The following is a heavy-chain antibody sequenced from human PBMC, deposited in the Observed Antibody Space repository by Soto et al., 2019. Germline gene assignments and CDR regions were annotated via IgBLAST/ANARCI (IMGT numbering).Heavy chain of an antibody. CDR1: DYSISSGYY. CDR3: ARSPSRITMSVVDFRFDY. Sequence: PSETLSLTCGVSDYSISSGYYWGWVRQPPGKGLEWIGSMYHSGSTFYNPSLKSRVTISIDTSKNQLSLRLSSVTAADTAVYYCARSPSRITMSVVDFRFDYWGQGALVTVSS. D-gene: IGHD3-22*01. CDR2: MYHSGST. J-gene: IGHJ4*02. V-gene: IGHV4-38-2*01.